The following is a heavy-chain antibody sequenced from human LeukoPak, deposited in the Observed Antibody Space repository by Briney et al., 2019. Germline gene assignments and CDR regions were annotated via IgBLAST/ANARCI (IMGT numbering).Heavy chain of an antibody. CDR3: ARVVTSGYYMLDD. Sequence: MTSETLSLTCTVSDYSITTAYYWAWIRQPPGKGLEWIGSIYHSGNTYHNPSLKRRVTISVDTSRNQFSLKLRAVTAADTAVYYCARVVTSGYYMLDDWGQGTLVTVSS. CDR1: DYSITTAYY. J-gene: IGHJ4*02. D-gene: IGHD3-3*01. V-gene: IGHV4-38-2*02. CDR2: IYHSGNT.